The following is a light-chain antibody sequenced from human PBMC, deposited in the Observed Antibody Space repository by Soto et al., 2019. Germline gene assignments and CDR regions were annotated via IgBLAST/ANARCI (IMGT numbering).Light chain of an antibody. CDR1: QSVSIY. J-gene: IGKJ5*01. CDR3: QPRSNWPPKIT. CDR2: DAS. Sequence: EIVLAQSPATLSLSPGERVTLSCRDSQSVSIYLAWYQQKPGQAPRLLIYDASNRATGIPARFSGSGSGTDFTLTISSLEPEDFAVYYCQPRSNWPPKITFGQGTRLEI. V-gene: IGKV3-11*01.